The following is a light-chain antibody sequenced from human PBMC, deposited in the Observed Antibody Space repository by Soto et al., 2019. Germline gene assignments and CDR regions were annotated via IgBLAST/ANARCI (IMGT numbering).Light chain of an antibody. CDR2: EDN. J-gene: IGLJ3*02. Sequence: NFMLTQPHSVSESPGKTVTISCTRSSGSIASNYVQWYQQRPGSAPTTVIYEDNQRPSVVPDRFSGSIDSSSNSASLTISGLNTEDEADYYCQSYDLSNAWVFGGGTKLTVL. V-gene: IGLV6-57*03. CDR1: SGSIASNY. CDR3: QSYDLSNAWV.